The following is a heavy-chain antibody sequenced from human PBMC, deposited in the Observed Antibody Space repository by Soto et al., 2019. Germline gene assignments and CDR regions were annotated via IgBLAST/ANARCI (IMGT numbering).Heavy chain of an antibody. CDR1: GFTFSSYG. CDR3: AKDSSLYLYDFWSGPYSAGESY. J-gene: IGHJ4*02. Sequence: PGGSLRLSCAASGFTFSSYGVHWVRQAPGKGLEWVAVISYDGSNKYYADSVKGRFTISRDNSKNTLYLQMNSLRAEDTAVYYCAKDSSLYLYDFWSGPYSAGESYWGQGTLVTVSS. CDR2: ISYDGSNK. V-gene: IGHV3-30*18. D-gene: IGHD3-3*01.